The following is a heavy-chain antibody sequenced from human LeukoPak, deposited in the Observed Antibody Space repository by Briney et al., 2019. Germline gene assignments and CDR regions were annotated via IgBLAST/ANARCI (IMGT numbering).Heavy chain of an antibody. D-gene: IGHD4-23*01. CDR1: GYTFTSYD. J-gene: IGHJ4*02. V-gene: IGHV1-8*01. Sequence: ASVKVSCKASGYTFTSYDINWVRQATGQGLEWMGWMNPNSGNTGYAQKFQGRVTMTRNTSISTAYMELSSLRSEDTAVYYCARGRRDYGGKPLSYWGQGTLVTASS. CDR3: ARGRRDYGGKPLSY. CDR2: MNPNSGNT.